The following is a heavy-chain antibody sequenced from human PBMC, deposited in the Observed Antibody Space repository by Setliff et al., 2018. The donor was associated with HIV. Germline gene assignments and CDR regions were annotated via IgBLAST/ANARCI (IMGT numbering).Heavy chain of an antibody. CDR1: GFSFIDYG. CDR3: ARDKDGAFDI. V-gene: IGHV1-18*01. J-gene: IGHJ3*02. CDR2: ISASNGNS. Sequence: ASVKVSCKASGFSFIDYGFSWVRQAPGQGLAWVGWISASNGNSNSAEKLQDRVAMTTDSSTNTVYMELRSLRSDDTAVYYCARDKDGAFDIWGQGTMVTVSS.